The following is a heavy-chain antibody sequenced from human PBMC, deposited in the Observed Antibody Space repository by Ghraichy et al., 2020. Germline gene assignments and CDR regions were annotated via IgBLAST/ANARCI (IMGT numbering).Heavy chain of an antibody. Sequence: ASVKVSCKASGYTFTSYGISWVRQAPGQGLEWMGWISAYNGNTNYAQKLQGRVTMTTDTSTSTAYMELRSLRSDDTAVYYCARCGLGGDFWSGYYKVGWDYYYYGMDVWGQGTTVTVSS. V-gene: IGHV1-18*01. CDR2: ISAYNGNT. CDR3: ARCGLGGDFWSGYYKVGWDYYYYGMDV. J-gene: IGHJ6*02. D-gene: IGHD3-3*01. CDR1: GYTFTSYG.